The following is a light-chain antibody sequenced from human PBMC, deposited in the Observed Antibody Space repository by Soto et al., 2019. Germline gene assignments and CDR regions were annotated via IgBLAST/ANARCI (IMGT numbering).Light chain of an antibody. Sequence: IQMTPSPSSLSASVGYRVTITCRASQSISNYLNWYQQKPGKAPKLLIYAASSLQSGVPSRFSGSRSGTEFTLTINSLQPEDFATYYCQQSYSRVTVGQGTKVDIK. J-gene: IGKJ1*01. CDR2: AAS. CDR3: QQSYSRVT. V-gene: IGKV1-39*01. CDR1: QSISNY.